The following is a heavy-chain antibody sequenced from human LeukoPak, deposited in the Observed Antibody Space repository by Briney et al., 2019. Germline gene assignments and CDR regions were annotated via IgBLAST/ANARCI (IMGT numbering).Heavy chain of an antibody. V-gene: IGHV3-74*01. D-gene: IGHD3-9*01. CDR1: GFTFSSYW. CDR2: ITSHGSST. J-gene: IGHJ4*02. Sequence: SGGALRLSCAASGFTFSSYWMRWGRHAAGKGLGWVSRITSHGSSTSYAHSVKARFTISRDNAKNTLYLQMNSLSAEDTAVYYCAYSITIFPMHWGQGTLVTVSS. CDR3: AYSITIFPMH.